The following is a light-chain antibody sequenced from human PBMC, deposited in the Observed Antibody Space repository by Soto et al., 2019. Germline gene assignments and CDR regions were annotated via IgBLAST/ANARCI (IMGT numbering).Light chain of an antibody. CDR2: DAS. J-gene: IGKJ1*01. CDR3: QQYGSSPWT. Sequence: EIVLTQSPGTLSLSPGERATLSCRASQSVSSSYLAWYQQKPGQAPRLLIYDASTRATGSPDRIRGSGSGTDFTLTISRLEPEDFAVYYCQQYGSSPWTFGQGTRVEIK. CDR1: QSVSSSY. V-gene: IGKV3-20*01.